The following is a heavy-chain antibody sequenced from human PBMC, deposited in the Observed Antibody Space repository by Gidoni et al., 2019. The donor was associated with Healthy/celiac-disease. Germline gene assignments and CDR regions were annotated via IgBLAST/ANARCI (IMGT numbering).Heavy chain of an antibody. Sequence: QVQLVQSGAEVKKPGASVKVSCKASGYTFTSYDINWVRQATGQGLEWMGWMNPNSGNTGYAQRFQARVTITRNTSKGKAYMGLGSRDSKKTAVNTGAGGRGARGTTWNYSYSVMNVWGKGPTVTVS. CDR3: AGGRGARGTTWNYSYSVMNV. D-gene: IGHD1-7*01. CDR2: MNPNSGNT. J-gene: IGHJ6*04. CDR1: GYTFTSYD. V-gene: IGHV1-8*01.